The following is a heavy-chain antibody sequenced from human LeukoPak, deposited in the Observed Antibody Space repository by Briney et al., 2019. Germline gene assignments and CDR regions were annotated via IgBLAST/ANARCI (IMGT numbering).Heavy chain of an antibody. CDR2: ISSSGSTI. J-gene: IGHJ4*02. V-gene: IGHV3-48*03. Sequence: PGGSLRLSCAASGFTFSSYEMSWVRQAPGKGLEWVSYISSSGSTIYYADSVKGRFTISRDNAKNSLYLQMNSLRAEDTAVYYCARDGYYDSSGIYDYWGQGTLVTVSS. CDR1: GFTFSSYE. D-gene: IGHD3-22*01. CDR3: ARDGYYDSSGIYDY.